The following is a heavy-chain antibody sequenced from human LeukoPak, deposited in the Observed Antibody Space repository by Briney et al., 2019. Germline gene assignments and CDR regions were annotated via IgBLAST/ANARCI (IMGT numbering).Heavy chain of an antibody. J-gene: IGHJ4*02. V-gene: IGHV3-21*01. D-gene: IGHD6-6*01. Sequence: GGSLRLSCAASGFTYSSYSMNWVRQAPGKGLEWVSSISSSGKSIYYADSVKGRFTISRDNAKNTLYLQMNNLRAEDTAMYYCARDQRVTGRPDIDYWGQGTLVIVSS. CDR3: ARDQRVTGRPDIDY. CDR2: ISSSGKSI. CDR1: GFTYSSYS.